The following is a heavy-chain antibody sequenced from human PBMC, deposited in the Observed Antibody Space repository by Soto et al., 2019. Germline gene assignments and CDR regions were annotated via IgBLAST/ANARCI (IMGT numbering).Heavy chain of an antibody. CDR3: AKDDKYTGTKHGFDI. Sequence: PGGSLRLSCAASGFTFSNYVMSWVRQAPGKGLEWVSGITGTGGSTYYGDSVKGRFTISRDNSKNTLYLQIHSLRAEDTAVYYCAKDDKYTGTKHGFDIWGPGTMVTVSS. CDR2: ITGTGGST. D-gene: IGHD1-26*01. J-gene: IGHJ3*02. CDR1: GFTFSNYV. V-gene: IGHV3-23*01.